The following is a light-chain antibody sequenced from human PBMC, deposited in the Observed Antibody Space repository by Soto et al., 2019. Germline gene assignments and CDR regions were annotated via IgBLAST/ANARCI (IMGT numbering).Light chain of an antibody. Sequence: QSVLTQPASVSGSPGQSITISCTGTSSDVGNYNYVSWYQQYPGKAPRLMIYEVSYRPSGISNRFSGSKSGNTASLTISGLQAEDEADYYCSSYTTSATRVFGGGTQLTVL. CDR3: SSYTTSATRV. J-gene: IGLJ3*02. CDR1: SSDVGNYNY. V-gene: IGLV2-14*01. CDR2: EVS.